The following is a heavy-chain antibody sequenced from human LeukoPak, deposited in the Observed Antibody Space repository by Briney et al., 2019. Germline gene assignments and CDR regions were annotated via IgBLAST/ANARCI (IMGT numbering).Heavy chain of an antibody. J-gene: IGHJ4*02. Sequence: PSQTLSLTCTVSGGSISSGSYYWSWIRQPAGKGLEWIGRIYTSGSTNYNPSLKSRVTISVDTSKNQFSLKLSSVTAADTAVYYCARQHPDYYGSGSYWYWGQGTLVTVSS. CDR3: ARQHPDYYGSGSYWY. CDR2: IYTSGST. V-gene: IGHV4-61*02. CDR1: GGSISSGSYY. D-gene: IGHD3-10*01.